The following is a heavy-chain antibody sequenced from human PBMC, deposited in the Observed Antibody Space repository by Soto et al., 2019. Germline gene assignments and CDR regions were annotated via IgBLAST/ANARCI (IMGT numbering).Heavy chain of an antibody. Sequence: QVQLVQSGAEVKKPGSSVKVSCKASGGTFSSYAISWVRQAPGQGLEWMGGIIPIFGTANYAQKFQGTVTIPADESTTPAYMELRSLRSEDTAVYYCARHVPAAGYYYGMDVWGQGTTVTVSS. D-gene: IGHD2-2*01. CDR2: IIPIFGTA. V-gene: IGHV1-69*12. CDR1: GGTFSSYA. J-gene: IGHJ6*02. CDR3: ARHVPAAGYYYGMDV.